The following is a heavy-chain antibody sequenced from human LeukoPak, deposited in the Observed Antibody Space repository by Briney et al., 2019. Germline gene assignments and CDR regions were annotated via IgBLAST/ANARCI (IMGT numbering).Heavy chain of an antibody. CDR2: ISSSSSYR. V-gene: IGHV3-21*01. CDR3: ARNYFGSGYYFDF. Sequence: PGGSLRLSCAASGFTFSSYSMNWVRQAPGKGLKWVSFISSSSSYRYYADSLKGRFTISRDNAKNSLYLQMNSLRAEDTAVYFCARNYFGSGYYFDFWGQGTLVTVSS. CDR1: GFTFSSYS. D-gene: IGHD3-10*01. J-gene: IGHJ4*02.